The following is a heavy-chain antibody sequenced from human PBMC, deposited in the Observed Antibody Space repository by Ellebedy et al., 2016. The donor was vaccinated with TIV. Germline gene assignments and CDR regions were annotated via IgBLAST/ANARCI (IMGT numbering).Heavy chain of an antibody. J-gene: IGHJ6*02. D-gene: IGHD2-2*01. V-gene: IGHV3-33*08. CDR2: IWYDGSNK. Sequence: GGSLRLXXAASGFTFSSYWMSWVRQAPGKGLEWVAVIWYDGSNKYYADSVKGRFTISRDNSKNTLYLQMNSLRAEDTAVYYCARESGYCSSTSCTGGMDVWGQGTTVTVSS. CDR1: GFTFSSYW. CDR3: ARESGYCSSTSCTGGMDV.